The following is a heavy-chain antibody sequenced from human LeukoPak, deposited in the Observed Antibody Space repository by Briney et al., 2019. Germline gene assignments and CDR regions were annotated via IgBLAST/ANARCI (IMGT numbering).Heavy chain of an antibody. V-gene: IGHV3-48*01. J-gene: IGHJ6*03. Sequence: GGSLRLSCAASGFTFSSYAMSWVRQAPGKGLEWVSYISSSSSTIYYADSVKGRFTISRDNAKNSLYLQMNSLRAEDTAVYYCARLLRFLEWDYYYMDVWGKGTTVTVSS. D-gene: IGHD3-3*01. CDR1: GFTFSSYA. CDR2: ISSSSSTI. CDR3: ARLLRFLEWDYYYMDV.